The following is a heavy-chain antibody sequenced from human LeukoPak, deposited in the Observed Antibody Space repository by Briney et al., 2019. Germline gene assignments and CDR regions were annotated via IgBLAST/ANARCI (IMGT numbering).Heavy chain of an antibody. Sequence: SETLSLTCTVSGGSISSYYWSWIRQPPGKGLEWIGYIYYSGSTNYNPSLKSRVTISVDTSKNQFPLKLSSVTAADTAVYYCARSGSGYDTYHYDYWGQGTLVTVSS. D-gene: IGHD5-12*01. CDR1: GGSISSYY. J-gene: IGHJ4*02. CDR3: ARSGSGYDTYHYDY. V-gene: IGHV4-59*01. CDR2: IYYSGST.